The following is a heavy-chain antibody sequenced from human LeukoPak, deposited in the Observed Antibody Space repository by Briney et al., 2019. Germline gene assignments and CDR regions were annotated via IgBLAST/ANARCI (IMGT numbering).Heavy chain of an antibody. D-gene: IGHD3-22*01. CDR3: AKTVGDYYDSSGYYWGYDY. Sequence: GGSLRLSCAASGFTFDDYAMHWVRQTPGKGLEWVSLISGDGGGTYYADSVKGRFAISRDNSKNSLYLQMNSLRTEDTALYFCAKTVGDYYDSSGYYWGYDYWGQGTLVTVSS. CDR2: ISGDGGGT. J-gene: IGHJ4*02. CDR1: GFTFDDYA. V-gene: IGHV3-43*02.